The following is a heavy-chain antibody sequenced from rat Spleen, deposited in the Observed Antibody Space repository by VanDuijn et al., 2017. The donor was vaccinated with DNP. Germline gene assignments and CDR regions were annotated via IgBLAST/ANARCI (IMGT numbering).Heavy chain of an antibody. V-gene: IGHV5-31*01. D-gene: IGHD1-10*01. CDR3: TRVGTTYYFDH. CDR2: ISNTGGNT. J-gene: IGHJ2*01. Sequence: EVQLVESGGGLVQPGRSLKLSCVASGFTFNNYWMTWIRQAPGKGLEWVASISNTGGNTYYVDSVKGRFTISRDDGKGTLYLQMNSLRSEDTATYYCTRVGTTYYFDHWGQGVIVTVSS. CDR1: GFTFNNYW.